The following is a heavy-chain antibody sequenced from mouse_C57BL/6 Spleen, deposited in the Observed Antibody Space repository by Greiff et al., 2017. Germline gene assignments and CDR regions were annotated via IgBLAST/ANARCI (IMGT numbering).Heavy chain of an antibody. J-gene: IGHJ3*01. Sequence: QVQLQQPGAELVKPGASVKVSCKASGYTFTSYWMHWVKQRPGQGLEWIGRIHPSDSDTNYNQKFKGKATLTVDKSSSTAYMQLSSLTSEASAVYYCAIGSNYAWFAYWGQGTLVTVSA. CDR2: IHPSDSDT. CDR3: AIGSNYAWFAY. D-gene: IGHD2-5*01. CDR1: GYTFTSYW. V-gene: IGHV1-74*01.